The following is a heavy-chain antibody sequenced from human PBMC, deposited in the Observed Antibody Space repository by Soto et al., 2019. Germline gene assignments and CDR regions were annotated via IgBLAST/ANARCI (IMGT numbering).Heavy chain of an antibody. D-gene: IGHD6-13*01. CDR3: AGIRIAAAGGGLDV. V-gene: IGHV4-30-2*01. CDR1: GGSINCGDYA. J-gene: IGHJ6*02. CDR2: IYHSGST. Sequence: LQLQESGSGLVKPSQTLSLTCGVSGGSINCGDYAWSWIRQPPGKGLEWMGYIYHSGSTYYNPSHKGRVTIFVDRSKDQFSLKFASVTAADTAVYYCAGIRIAAAGGGLDVWGQGTKVTGSS.